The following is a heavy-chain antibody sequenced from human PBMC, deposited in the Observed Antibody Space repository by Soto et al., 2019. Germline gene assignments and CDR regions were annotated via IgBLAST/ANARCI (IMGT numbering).Heavy chain of an antibody. V-gene: IGHV3-7*01. CDR3: AGGNALDV. CDR1: RFTFSTYW. CDR2: IHQDGNEK. J-gene: IGHJ6*02. Sequence: GGSLRLSCAASRFTFSTYWITWVRLTPWKGLEWVANIHQDGNEKYYMDSVKGRFTISRDNAKNSLYLQMTSLRAEDTAVYYCAGGNALDVLGQGTTVTVSS.